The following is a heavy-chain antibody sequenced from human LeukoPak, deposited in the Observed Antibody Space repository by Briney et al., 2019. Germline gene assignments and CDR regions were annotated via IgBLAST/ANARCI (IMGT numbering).Heavy chain of an antibody. CDR1: GFTFSSYA. V-gene: IGHV3-23*01. J-gene: IGHJ4*02. D-gene: IGHD3-10*01. Sequence: TGGSLRLSCAASGFTFSSYAMSCVRQAPGKGLEWVSAISGSGGSTYYADSVKGRFTISRDNSKNTLYLQMNSLRAEDTAVYYCAKDRGITMVRGVRGDYWGQGTLVTVSS. CDR3: AKDRGITMVRGVRGDY. CDR2: ISGSGGST.